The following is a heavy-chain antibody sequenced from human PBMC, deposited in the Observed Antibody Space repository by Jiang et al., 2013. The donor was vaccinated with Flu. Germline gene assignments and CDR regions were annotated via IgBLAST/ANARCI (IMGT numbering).Heavy chain of an antibody. Sequence: TLSLTCTVSGGSISSGGYYWSWIRQRPREGPGVDWVHLLQWEHLLQPSLKSRVTISVDTSKNQFSLKLSSVTAADTAVYYCARGPSGGSAFDYWGQGTLVTVSS. CDR3: ARGPSGGSAFDY. J-gene: IGHJ4*02. CDR2: LLQWEH. V-gene: IGHV4-31*03. CDR1: GGSISSGGYY. D-gene: IGHD3-10*01.